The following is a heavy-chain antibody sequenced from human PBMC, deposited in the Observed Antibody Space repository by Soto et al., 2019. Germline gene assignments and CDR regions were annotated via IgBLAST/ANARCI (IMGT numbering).Heavy chain of an antibody. V-gene: IGHV1-24*01. Sequence: ASVKVSCKVSGYTLTELSMHWVRQAPGKGLEWMGGFDPEDGETIYAQKFQGRVTMTEDTSTDTAYMELSSLRSEDTAVYYCATATLDSSGYYFAFDIWGQGTMVTVSS. CDR1: GYTLTELS. D-gene: IGHD3-22*01. CDR3: ATATLDSSGYYFAFDI. J-gene: IGHJ3*02. CDR2: FDPEDGET.